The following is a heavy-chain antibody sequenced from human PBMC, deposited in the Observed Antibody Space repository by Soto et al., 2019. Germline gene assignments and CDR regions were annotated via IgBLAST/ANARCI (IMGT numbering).Heavy chain of an antibody. D-gene: IGHD6-13*01. Sequence: GGSLRLSCAASGFTFSGSAMHWVRQASGKGLEWVGRIRSKANSYATAYAASVKGRFTISRDDLKNTAYLQMNSLKTEDTAVYYCTRPGGTAAYGMDVWGQGTTVTVSS. J-gene: IGHJ6*02. CDR3: TRPGGTAAYGMDV. CDR1: GFTFSGSA. V-gene: IGHV3-73*01. CDR2: IRSKANSYAT.